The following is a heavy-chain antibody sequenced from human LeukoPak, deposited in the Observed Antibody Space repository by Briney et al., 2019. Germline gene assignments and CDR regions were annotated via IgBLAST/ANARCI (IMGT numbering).Heavy chain of an antibody. CDR3: ARVYSSSWYSGYLYMDL. CDR1: GFTFSKFP. J-gene: IGHJ6*03. D-gene: IGHD6-13*01. CDR2: ISASGDVT. V-gene: IGHV3-23*01. Sequence: GGSLRLSCAASGFTFSKFPMGWVRQAPGRGLEWVSAISASGDVTFYADSLRGRFTISRDNSKSTLYLQMNGLRAEDTAIFYCARVYSSSWYSGYLYMDLWGKGTTVTVSS.